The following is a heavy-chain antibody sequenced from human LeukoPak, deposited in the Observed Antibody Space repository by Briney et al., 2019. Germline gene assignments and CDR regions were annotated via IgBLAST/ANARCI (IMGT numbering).Heavy chain of an antibody. CDR1: GFTFSSYG. V-gene: IGHV3-30*18. CDR3: AKDQSGVGATTLDY. CDR2: ISYDGSNK. Sequence: GGSLRLSCAASGFTFSSYGMHWVRQAPGKGLEWVAVISYDGSNKYYADSVKGRFTVSRDNSKNTLYLQMNSLRAEDTAVYYCAKDQSGVGATTLDYWGQGTLVTVSS. J-gene: IGHJ4*02. D-gene: IGHD1-26*01.